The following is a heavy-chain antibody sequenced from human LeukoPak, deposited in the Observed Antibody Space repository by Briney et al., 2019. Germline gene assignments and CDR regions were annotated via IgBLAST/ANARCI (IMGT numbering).Heavy chain of an antibody. CDR2: FDPEDGET. V-gene: IGHV1-24*01. D-gene: IGHD3-10*01. CDR3: ATAVVDGSGSYHGLDY. J-gene: IGHJ4*02. CDR1: GYTLTKLS. Sequence: ASVKVSCKVSGYTLTKLSMHWVRQAPGKGLEWMGGFDPEDGETIYAQKFQGRVTMTEDTSTDTAYMELSSLRSEDTAVYYCATAVVDGSGSYHGLDYWGQGTLVTVSS.